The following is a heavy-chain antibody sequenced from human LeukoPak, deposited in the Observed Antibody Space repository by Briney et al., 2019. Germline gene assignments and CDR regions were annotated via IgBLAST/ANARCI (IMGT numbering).Heavy chain of an antibody. D-gene: IGHD6-13*01. V-gene: IGHV4-59*01. J-gene: IGHJ4*02. Sequence: PSETLSLTCSVSGGSISSYYWSWIRQPPEKGLEWIGYIHYSGSTSYNPSLKSRVTMSVDTSKNQFSLKVSSVTAADTPVYYCARGGSSWYADYWGQGTLVTVSS. CDR3: ARGGSSWYADY. CDR2: IHYSGST. CDR1: GGSISSYY.